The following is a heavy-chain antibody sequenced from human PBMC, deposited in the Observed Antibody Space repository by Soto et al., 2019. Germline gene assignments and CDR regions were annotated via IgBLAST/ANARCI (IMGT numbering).Heavy chain of an antibody. CDR2: VYYSGST. J-gene: IGHJ6*02. CDR1: GGSISGSY. CDR3: ARDGQGMDV. Sequence: PSETLSLTCSVSGGSISGSYWSWIRQSPGKGLEWLGYVYYSGSTNYNPSLKSRVTISVDTSKNQFSLKLSSVTAADTAVYYCARDGQGMDVWGQGTTVTVSS. V-gene: IGHV4-59*01.